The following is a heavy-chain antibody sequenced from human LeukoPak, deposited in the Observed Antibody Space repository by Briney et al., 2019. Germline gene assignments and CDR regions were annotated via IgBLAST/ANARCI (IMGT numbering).Heavy chain of an antibody. CDR1: GFTFSDYY. CDR3: AKSNGYGLVDI. CDR2: ISSSGSTI. V-gene: IGHV3-11*01. Sequence: GGSLRLSCAASGFTFSDYYMSWIRQAPGKGLEWVSYISSSGSTIYYADSVKGRFTISRDNAKNSLYLQMNSLGAEDTAVYYCAKSNGYGLVDIWGQGTMVTVSS. J-gene: IGHJ3*02. D-gene: IGHD3-10*01.